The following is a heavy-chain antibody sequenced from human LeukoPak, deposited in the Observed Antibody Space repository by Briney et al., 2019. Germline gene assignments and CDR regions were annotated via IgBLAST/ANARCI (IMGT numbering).Heavy chain of an antibody. D-gene: IGHD2-21*02. V-gene: IGHV4-31*03. CDR2: IYYSGST. J-gene: IGHJ3*02. CDR1: GGSISSGGYY. CDR3: ARGGGDLDAFDI. Sequence: SQTLSLTCTVSGGSISSGGYYWSWIRQHPGTGLEWIGYIYYSGSTYYNPSLKGRVTISVDTSKNQFSLKLSSVTAADTAVYYCARGGGDLDAFDIWGQGTMVTVSS.